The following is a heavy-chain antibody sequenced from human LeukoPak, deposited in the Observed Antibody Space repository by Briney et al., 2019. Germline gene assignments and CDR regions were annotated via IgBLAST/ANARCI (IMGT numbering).Heavy chain of an antibody. D-gene: IGHD4-11*01. V-gene: IGHV3-23*01. CDR1: GYIFNNYA. CDR2: ISGSGNT. J-gene: IGHJ5*02. Sequence: PGGSLRLSCVASGYIFNNYAVSWVRQAPGKGLEWVSAISGSGNTYYADSVKGRFTISRDNAKNTLYLQMNSLRAEDTAVYYCARFKVTVTSIPWGQGTLVTVSS. CDR3: ARFKVTVTSIP.